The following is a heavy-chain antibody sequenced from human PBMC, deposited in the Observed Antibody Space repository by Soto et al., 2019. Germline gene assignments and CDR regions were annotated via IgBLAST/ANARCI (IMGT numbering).Heavy chain of an antibody. Sequence: SETLSLTCTVSGGSISSYYWNWIRQPPGKGLEWIGEINHSGSTNYNPSLKSRVTISIDRSKNQFSLNLSSVTAADTAVYYCARGPTSDKVDYWGQGTLVTVS. V-gene: IGHV4-34*01. CDR1: GGSISSYY. J-gene: IGHJ4*02. CDR3: ARGPTSDKVDY. CDR2: INHSGST.